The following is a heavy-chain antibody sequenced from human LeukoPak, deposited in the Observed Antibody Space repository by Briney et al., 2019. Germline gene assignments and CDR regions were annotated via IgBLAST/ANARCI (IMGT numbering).Heavy chain of an antibody. CDR2: IIPIFGTA. V-gene: IGHV1-69*05. J-gene: IGHJ3*02. CDR3: ARPTTRWFGELSPDAFDI. CDR1: GYTFTGYY. Sequence: SVKVSCKASGYTFTGYYMHWVRQAPGQGLEWMGRIIPIFGTANYAQKFQGRVTITTDESTSTAYMELSSLRPEDTAVYYCARPTTRWFGELSPDAFDIWGQGTMVTVSS. D-gene: IGHD3-10*01.